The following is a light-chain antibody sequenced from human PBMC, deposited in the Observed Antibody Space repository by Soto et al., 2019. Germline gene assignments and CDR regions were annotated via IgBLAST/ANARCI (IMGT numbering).Light chain of an antibody. CDR2: EVS. Sequence: QSALTQPASVSGSPGQSITISCTGTSSDVGGYNYVSWYQQHPGKAPKLMIYEVSNRPSGVSNRFSGSKSGNTASLTSSGLQAEDEADYYCSSYTTSSTHWVFGGGTKLTVL. J-gene: IGLJ3*02. V-gene: IGLV2-14*01. CDR3: SSYTTSSTHWV. CDR1: SSDVGGYNY.